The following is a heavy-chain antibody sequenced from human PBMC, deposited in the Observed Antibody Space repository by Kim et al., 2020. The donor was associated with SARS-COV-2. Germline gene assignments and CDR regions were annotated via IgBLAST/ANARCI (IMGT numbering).Heavy chain of an antibody. D-gene: IGHD6-13*01. Sequence: AQKIKGRVTITADKSTSTAYMELSSLRSEDTAVYYCARDRGSSWTYYFDYWGQGTLVTVSS. V-gene: IGHV1-69*04. J-gene: IGHJ4*02. CDR3: ARDRGSSWTYYFDY.